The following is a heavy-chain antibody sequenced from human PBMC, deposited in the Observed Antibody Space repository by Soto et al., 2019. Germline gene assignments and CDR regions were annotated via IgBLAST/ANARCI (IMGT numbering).Heavy chain of an antibody. J-gene: IGHJ4*02. D-gene: IGHD3-22*01. CDR2: ISPFDGNT. V-gene: IGHV1-18*01. CDR1: GYTFTNYG. Sequence: ASVKVSCKTSGYTFTNYGISWVRQAPGQGLEWMGWISPFDGNTKYAQNFQVRVTMTTDTSTSTAYMEVSSLRSEDTAVYYCARGLIYDSSGYYFDYWGQGTLVTVS. CDR3: ARGLIYDSSGYYFDY.